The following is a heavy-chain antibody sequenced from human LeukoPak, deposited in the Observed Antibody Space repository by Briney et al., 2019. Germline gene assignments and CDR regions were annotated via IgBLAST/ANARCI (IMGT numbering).Heavy chain of an antibody. D-gene: IGHD3-16*01. V-gene: IGHV3-21*01. CDR2: ISSSSSYI. Sequence: GGSLRLSCAASGFTFSSYSMNWVRQAPGKGLEWVSSISSSSSYIYYADSVKGRFTISRDNAKNSLYLQKNSLRAEDTAVYYCATTGDMITFGGVTGDADYWGQGTLVTVSS. CDR1: GFTFSSYS. J-gene: IGHJ4*02. CDR3: ATTGDMITFGGVTGDADY.